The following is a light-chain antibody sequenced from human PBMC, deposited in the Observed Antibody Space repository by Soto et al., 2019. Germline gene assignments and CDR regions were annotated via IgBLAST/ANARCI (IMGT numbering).Light chain of an antibody. Sequence: EIVLTQSPGTLSLSPGERATLSCRASQSVGKNFLAWYQQKPGQAPRFLIYGASSRTTGIPERFSGSGSGTDFTLTISRLEPEDCAVYYCQQYASSPRTFGQGTKVEIK. CDR3: QQYASSPRT. CDR1: QSVGKNF. J-gene: IGKJ1*01. V-gene: IGKV3-20*01. CDR2: GAS.